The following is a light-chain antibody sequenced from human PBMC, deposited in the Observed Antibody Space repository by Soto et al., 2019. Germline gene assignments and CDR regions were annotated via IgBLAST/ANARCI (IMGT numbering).Light chain of an antibody. J-gene: IGLJ2*01. V-gene: IGLV2-11*01. CDR2: DVV. CDR1: SRDVGGYNY. Sequence: QSALTQPRSVSGSPGQSVTLSCTGTSRDVGGYNYVSWYQQSPGEAPRLMIYDVVKRPSGVPARFSGSKSGNTASLTISGLQPEDEGTYYCCSYAGTDTFVVFGGGTKLTVL. CDR3: CSYAGTDTFVV.